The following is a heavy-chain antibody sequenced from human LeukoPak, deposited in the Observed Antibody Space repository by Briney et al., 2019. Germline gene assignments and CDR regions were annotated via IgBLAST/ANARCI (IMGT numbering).Heavy chain of an antibody. V-gene: IGHV3-9*01. D-gene: IGHD6-13*01. Sequence: GGSLRLSCAASGFTFDDYAMHWVRQAPRKGLEWVSGISWNSGSIGYADSVKGRFTISRDNAKNSLYLQMNSLRAEDTALYYCAKDTRAAAGTVAYWGQGTLVTVSS. CDR2: ISWNSGSI. J-gene: IGHJ4*02. CDR3: AKDTRAAAGTVAY. CDR1: GFTFDDYA.